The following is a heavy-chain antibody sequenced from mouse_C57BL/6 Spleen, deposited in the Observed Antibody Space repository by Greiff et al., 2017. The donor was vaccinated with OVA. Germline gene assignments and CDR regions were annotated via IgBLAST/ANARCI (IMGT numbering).Heavy chain of an antibody. CDR1: GYTFTDYY. CDR2: INPYNGGT. Sequence: VQLKQSGPVLVKPGASVKMSCKASGYTFTDYYMNWVKQSHGKSLEWIGVINPYNGGTSYNQKFKGKATLTVDKSSSTAYMELNSLTSEDSAVYYCARSDYSNFYYFDYWGQGTTLTVSS. J-gene: IGHJ2*01. CDR3: ARSDYSNFYYFDY. V-gene: IGHV1-19*01. D-gene: IGHD2-5*01.